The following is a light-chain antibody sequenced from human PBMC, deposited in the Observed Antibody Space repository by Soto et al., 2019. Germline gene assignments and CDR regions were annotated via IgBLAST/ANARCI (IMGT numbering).Light chain of an antibody. V-gene: IGKV3-20*01. CDR1: QSVSSAY. CDR3: QQSGSSFYT. J-gene: IGKJ2*01. CDR2: GVS. Sequence: EIVLTQSPGTLSLSPGERATLSCRASQSVSSAYLAWYQQIPGQAPRLLIYGVSSRATGIPDRFSGSGSGTDFSLTISGLEPEDFAVYYCQQSGSSFYTFGQGNKLESK.